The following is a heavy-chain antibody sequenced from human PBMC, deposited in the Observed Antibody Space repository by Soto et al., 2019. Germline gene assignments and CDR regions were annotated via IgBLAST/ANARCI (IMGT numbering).Heavy chain of an antibody. V-gene: IGHV4-4*02. CDR2: SHQSGST. Sequence: QVQLQESGPGLVKPSGTLSLTCAVSGVSISSHDWWTWVRQPPGKGLEWIGESHQSGSTNYNSSLESRVTIEVDTSKNHFSLKLRSVTVADTAVYYCATRDNSRFYWGQGTLVTVSS. CDR1: GVSISSHDW. J-gene: IGHJ4*02. D-gene: IGHD6-13*01. CDR3: ATRDNSRFY.